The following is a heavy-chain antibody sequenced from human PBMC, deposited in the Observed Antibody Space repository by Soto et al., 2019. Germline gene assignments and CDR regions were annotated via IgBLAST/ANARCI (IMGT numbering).Heavy chain of an antibody. Sequence: PGGSLRLSCAASGFTVSSNYMSWVRQAPGKGLEWVSVIYSGGSTYYADSVKGRFTISRHNSKNTLYLQMNSLRAEDTAVYYCARGYSNYYYYYYMDVWGKGTTVTVSS. J-gene: IGHJ6*03. V-gene: IGHV3-53*04. CDR3: ARGYSNYYYYYYMDV. D-gene: IGHD4-4*01. CDR1: GFTVSSNY. CDR2: IYSGGST.